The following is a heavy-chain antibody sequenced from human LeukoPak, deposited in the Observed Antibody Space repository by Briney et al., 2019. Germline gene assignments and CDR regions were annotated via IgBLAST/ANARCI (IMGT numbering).Heavy chain of an antibody. CDR3: ARHITSVAVAGFDY. CDR1: GGSISSYY. CDR2: IYYSGST. V-gene: IGHV4-59*01. J-gene: IGHJ4*02. Sequence: SETLSLTCTVSGGSISSYYWSWIRQPPGKGLEWIGYIYYSGSTNYNPSLKSRVTISVDTSKNQFSLKLSSVTAADTAVYYCARHITSVAVAGFDYWGQGTLVTVSS. D-gene: IGHD6-19*01.